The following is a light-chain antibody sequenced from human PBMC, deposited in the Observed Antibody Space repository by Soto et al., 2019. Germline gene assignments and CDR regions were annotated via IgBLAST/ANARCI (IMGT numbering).Light chain of an antibody. Sequence: DIQVTQSPSTLSASVGDRVTFTCRASQSISSWLAWYQQKPGRAPKLLIYDASTLESGVPSRFSGSGSGTEFTLTISRLQPDDFATSYCQQYNTYPWTFGQGTKVAIK. CDR3: QQYNTYPWT. CDR1: QSISSW. J-gene: IGKJ1*01. V-gene: IGKV1-5*01. CDR2: DAS.